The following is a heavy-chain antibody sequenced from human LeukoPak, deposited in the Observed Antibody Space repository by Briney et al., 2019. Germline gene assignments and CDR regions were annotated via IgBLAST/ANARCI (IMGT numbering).Heavy chain of an antibody. V-gene: IGHV1-2*06. CDR3: ARDLSSTSNWEFDF. CDR1: GYTFTGYF. D-gene: IGHD1-26*01. Sequence: ASVKVSCKASGYTFTGYFMHCVRQAPGQGLEWMGRINLKSGGTYYAQNFQGRVTMTRDTSISTAYVELSWLTSDDTAMYYCARDLSSTSNWEFDFWGQGTLVTVSS. J-gene: IGHJ4*02. CDR2: INLKSGGT.